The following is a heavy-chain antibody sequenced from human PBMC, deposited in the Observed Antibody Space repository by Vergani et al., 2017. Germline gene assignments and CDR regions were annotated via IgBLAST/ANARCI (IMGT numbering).Heavy chain of an antibody. CDR2: IYYSGRT. CDR3: ARADYGGNRYWYFDL. CDR1: GGSFSSGDYY. V-gene: IGHV4-30-4*01. D-gene: IGHD4-23*01. Sequence: QVQLQESGPGLVKPSQTLSLTCTVSGGSFSSGDYYWSWIRQPPGKGLEWIGYIYYSGRTYYNPSLKSRVTISVDTSKNQCSLKLSSVTAADTAVYYCARADYGGNRYWYFDLWGRGTLVTVSS. J-gene: IGHJ2*01.